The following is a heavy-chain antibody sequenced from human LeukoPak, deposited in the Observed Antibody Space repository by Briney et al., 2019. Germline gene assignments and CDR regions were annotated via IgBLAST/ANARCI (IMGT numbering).Heavy chain of an antibody. V-gene: IGHV3-7*03. D-gene: IGHD1-26*01. CDR1: GFPFSSYS. CDR3: ARVSGNYYRWFDS. CDR2: IKPDGTTK. Sequence: GGSLRLSCAASGFPFSSYSMTWVRQAPGKGLEWVANIKPDGTTKFYVDSVKGRFTISRDNAKNSLYLQMNSLRAEDTAVCYCARVSGNYYRWFDSWGQGTLVTVSS. J-gene: IGHJ5*01.